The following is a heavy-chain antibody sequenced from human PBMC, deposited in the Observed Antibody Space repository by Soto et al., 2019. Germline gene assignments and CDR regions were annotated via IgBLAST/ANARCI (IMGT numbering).Heavy chain of an antibody. J-gene: IGHJ4*02. CDR3: AADPNRGRFDY. D-gene: IGHD3-10*01. CDR1: VYRKSVDP. V-gene: IGHV1-58*01. CDR2: IVVGSGNT. Sequence: LLNRACKSSVYRKSVDPGRWGRQARGQRLEWIGWIVVGSGNTNYAQKFQERVTITRDMSTSTAYMELSSLRSEDTAVYYCAADPNRGRFDYWGQGTLVTVSS.